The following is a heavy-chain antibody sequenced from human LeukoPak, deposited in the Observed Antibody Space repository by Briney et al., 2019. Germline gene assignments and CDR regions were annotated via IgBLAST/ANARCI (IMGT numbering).Heavy chain of an antibody. Sequence: SQTLSLTCTVSGGSISSGSYYWSWIRQPAGKGLEWIGRIYTSGSTNYNPSLKSRATISVDTSKNQFSLKLSSVTAADTAVYYCAKKELEDDAFDIWGQGTMVTVSS. V-gene: IGHV4-61*02. D-gene: IGHD1-26*01. CDR2: IYTSGST. CDR3: AKKELEDDAFDI. J-gene: IGHJ3*02. CDR1: GGSISSGSYY.